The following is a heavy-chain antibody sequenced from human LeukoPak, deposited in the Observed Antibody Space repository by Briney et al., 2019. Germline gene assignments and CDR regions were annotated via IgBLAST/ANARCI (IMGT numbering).Heavy chain of an antibody. CDR2: INPNSGDT. CDR3: ARERYTAYGNFDY. Sequence: ASVTVSFTASGYTFTNHPMHWVRQAPGQGREWMGWINPNSGDTNYVQKFQGRVTMTRDPSISTACMELSGLRADDTAVYYCARERYTAYGNFDYWGQGTQVTVSS. D-gene: IGHD5-12*01. J-gene: IGHJ4*02. V-gene: IGHV1-2*02. CDR1: GYTFTNHP.